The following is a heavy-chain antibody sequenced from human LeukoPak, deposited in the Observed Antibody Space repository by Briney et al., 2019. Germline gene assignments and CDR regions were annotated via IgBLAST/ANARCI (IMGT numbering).Heavy chain of an antibody. Sequence: PGGSLRLSCAASGFTVSSNYMSWVRQAPGKGLEWVSIIYSGGSTYYADSVKDRFTISRDNSKNTLYLQMNSLRAEDTAVYYCARARGYSYGYYFDYWGQGTLVTVSS. J-gene: IGHJ4*02. CDR2: IYSGGST. V-gene: IGHV3-66*01. D-gene: IGHD5-18*01. CDR1: GFTVSSNY. CDR3: ARARGYSYGYYFDY.